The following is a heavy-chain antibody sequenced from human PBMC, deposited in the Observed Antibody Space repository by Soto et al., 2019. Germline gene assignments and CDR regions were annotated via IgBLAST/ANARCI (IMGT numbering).Heavy chain of an antibody. D-gene: IGHD6-13*01. CDR1: GGSISSGDYY. J-gene: IGHJ4*02. V-gene: IGHV4-30-4*01. CDR3: AREDSSSWNIDY. Sequence: TLSLTCTVSGGSISSGDYYWSWIRQPPGKGLEWIGYIYYSGSTYYNPSLKSRVTISVDTSKNQFSLKLSSVTAADTAVYYCAREDSSSWNIDYWGQGTLVTVSS. CDR2: IYYSGST.